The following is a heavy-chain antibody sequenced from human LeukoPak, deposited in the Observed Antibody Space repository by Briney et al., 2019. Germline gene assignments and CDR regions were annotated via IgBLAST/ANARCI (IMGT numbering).Heavy chain of an antibody. CDR1: GGSISSGDYY. J-gene: IGHJ5*02. CDR3: ARGYYYDSSGYYYNWFDP. CDR2: IYYSGST. V-gene: IGHV4-30-4*01. D-gene: IGHD3-22*01. Sequence: SQTLSLTCTVSGGSISSGDYYWSWIRQPPGKGLEWIGYIYYSGSTYYNPSLKSRVTISVDTSKNQFSLKLSSVTAADTAVYYCARGYYYDSSGYYYNWFDPWGQGTLVTVSS.